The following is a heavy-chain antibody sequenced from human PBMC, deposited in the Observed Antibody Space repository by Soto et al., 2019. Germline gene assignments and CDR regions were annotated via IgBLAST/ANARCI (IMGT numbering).Heavy chain of an antibody. J-gene: IGHJ6*02. CDR1: GYTFTSYV. CDR3: ARDSMVRGFITSETYYYYYYGMDV. D-gene: IGHD3-10*01. CDR2: ISAYNGNT. V-gene: IGHV1-18*01. Sequence: QVQLVQSGAEVKKPGASVKVSCKASGYTFTSYVISWVRQAPGQGLEWMGWISAYNGNTNYAQKLQGRVTMTTDTSTSTAYMELRSLRSYDTAVYYCARDSMVRGFITSETYYYYYYGMDVWGQGTTVTVSS.